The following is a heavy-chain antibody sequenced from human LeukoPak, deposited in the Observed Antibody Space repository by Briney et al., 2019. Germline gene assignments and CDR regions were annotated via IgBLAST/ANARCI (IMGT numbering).Heavy chain of an antibody. Sequence: SVKVSCKASGDTFSSYAISWVRQAPGQGLEWMGRIIPILGIANYAQKFQGRVTITADKSTSTAYMELSSLRSEDTAVYYCAKDVVVVVTAVFDYWGQGTLVTVSS. D-gene: IGHD2-21*02. CDR1: GDTFSSYA. CDR3: AKDVVVVVTAVFDY. J-gene: IGHJ4*02. CDR2: IIPILGIA. V-gene: IGHV1-69*04.